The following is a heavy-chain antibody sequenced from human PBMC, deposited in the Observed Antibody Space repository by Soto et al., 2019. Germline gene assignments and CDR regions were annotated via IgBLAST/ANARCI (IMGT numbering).Heavy chain of an antibody. CDR1: VFTFRSYA. V-gene: IGHV3-30*01. CDR2: ISYDGTTK. CDR3: LRESLEYGSGSYYGLDY. Sequence: QVHLVESGGGVVQPGRSLRLSCVASVFTFRSYAMHWVRQAPGKGLEWVAVISYDGTTKNYADSVKGRFTISRDNSKNTLYLQMNSLRAEDTAVYSCLRESLEYGSGSYYGLDYWGQGTLVTVSS. J-gene: IGHJ4*02. D-gene: IGHD3-10*01.